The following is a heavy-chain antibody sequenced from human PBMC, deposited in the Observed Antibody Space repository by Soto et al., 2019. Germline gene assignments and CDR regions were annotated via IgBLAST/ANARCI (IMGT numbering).Heavy chain of an antibody. J-gene: IGHJ5*02. Sequence: SETLSLTCTFSGVSISSGDHYWSWIRQPPGKGLEWIGYIYYSGSTCYNPSLKSRVTISVDTSKNQFSLKLSSVTAADTAVYYCARDGRITFGGVSVSNWFDPWGPGTLVSAYS. CDR1: GVSISSGDHY. V-gene: IGHV4-30-4*01. CDR2: IYYSGST. CDR3: ARDGRITFGGVSVSNWFDP. D-gene: IGHD3-16*02.